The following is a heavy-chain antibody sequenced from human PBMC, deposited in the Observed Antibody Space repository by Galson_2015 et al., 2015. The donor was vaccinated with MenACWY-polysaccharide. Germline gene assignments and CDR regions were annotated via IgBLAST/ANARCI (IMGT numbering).Heavy chain of an antibody. Sequence: LTCTVSGGSMSSYYWGWIRQPPGKGLEWIGYMHTSGRGNYNPSLKSRVSVSIGTSRTQFSLKLSSVTAADTAVYYCARAGRTDMVVVGYGWGLDYWGQGILVTVSS. D-gene: IGHD2-21*01. J-gene: IGHJ4*02. V-gene: IGHV4-4*09. CDR3: ARAGRTDMVVVGYGWGLDY. CDR2: MHTSGRG. CDR1: GGSMSSYY.